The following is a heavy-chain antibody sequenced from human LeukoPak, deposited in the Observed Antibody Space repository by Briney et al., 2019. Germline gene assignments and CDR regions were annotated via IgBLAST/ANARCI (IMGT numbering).Heavy chain of an antibody. Sequence: PGGSLRLSCAASGFTFDDYGMSWVRQAPGKGLEWVSGINWNGGSTGYADSVKGRFTISRDNAKNSLYLQMNSLRAEDTAVYYCARDLGYCSGGSCYTVFDYWGQGTLVTVSS. J-gene: IGHJ4*02. D-gene: IGHD2-15*01. V-gene: IGHV3-20*04. CDR1: GFTFDDYG. CDR2: INWNGGST. CDR3: ARDLGYCSGGSCYTVFDY.